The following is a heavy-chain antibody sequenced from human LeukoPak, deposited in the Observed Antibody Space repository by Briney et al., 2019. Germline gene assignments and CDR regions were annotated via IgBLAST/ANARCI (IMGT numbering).Heavy chain of an antibody. CDR1: GFTVSSNY. J-gene: IGHJ6*02. D-gene: IGHD4-23*01. CDR2: ISYDGSNK. V-gene: IGHV3-30-3*01. Sequence: PGGSLRLSCAASGFTVSSNYMSWVRQAPGKGLEWVAVISYDGSNKYYADSVKGRFTISRDNSKNTLYLQMNSLRAEDTAVYYCASPVGDTVVTLGISVGYYYYGMDVWGQGTTVTVSS. CDR3: ASPVGDTVVTLGISVGYYYYGMDV.